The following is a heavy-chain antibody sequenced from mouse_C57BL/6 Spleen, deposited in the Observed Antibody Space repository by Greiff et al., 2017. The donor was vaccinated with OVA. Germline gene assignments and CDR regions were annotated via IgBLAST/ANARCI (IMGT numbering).Heavy chain of an antibody. Sequence: VQLQQSGAELVKPGASVKISCKASGYAFSSYWMNWVKQRPGKGLEWIGQIYPGDGDTNYNGKFKGLSTLTADKASSTASMQLSSLTAEDSAVYCCARNRNDSNYFCAYWGQGTLVTVSA. V-gene: IGHV1-80*01. CDR1: GYAFSSYW. J-gene: IGHJ3*01. CDR3: ARNRNDSNYFCAY. CDR2: IYPGDGDT. D-gene: IGHD2-5*01.